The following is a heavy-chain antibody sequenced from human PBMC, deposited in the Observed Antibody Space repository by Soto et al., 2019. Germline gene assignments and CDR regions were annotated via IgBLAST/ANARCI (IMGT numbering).Heavy chain of an antibody. D-gene: IGHD2-21*02. CDR3: ARGPGGNSWSFWYFDL. CDR1: GGSISSGDYY. V-gene: IGHV4-30-4*01. CDR2: IYYSGST. J-gene: IGHJ2*01. Sequence: QVQLQESGPGLVKPSQTLSLTCTVSGGSISSGDYYWSWIRQPPGKGLEWIWYIYYSGSTYYNPSLKSRVTISVDTSKTQFSLKLSSVTAADTAVYYCARGPGGNSWSFWYFDLWGRGTLVTVSS.